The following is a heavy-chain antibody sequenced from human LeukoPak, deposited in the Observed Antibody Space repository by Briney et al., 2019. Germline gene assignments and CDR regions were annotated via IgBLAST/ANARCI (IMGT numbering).Heavy chain of an antibody. V-gene: IGHV4-59*04. D-gene: IGHD3-3*01. Sequence: SDTLSLTCAVSGGSISSYYWSWIRQPPGKGLEWIGYVYYSGSIYYNPSLKSRVTMSVDTSRNQFSLKLNSVTAADTAVYYCARGPTIRFLESLGYYYMDVWGKGTTVTVSS. CDR1: GGSISSYY. CDR3: ARGPTIRFLESLGYYYMDV. J-gene: IGHJ6*03. CDR2: VYYSGSI.